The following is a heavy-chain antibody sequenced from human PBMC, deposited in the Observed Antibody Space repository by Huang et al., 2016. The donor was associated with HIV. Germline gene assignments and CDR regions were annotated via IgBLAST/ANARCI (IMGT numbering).Heavy chain of an antibody. J-gene: IGHJ6*03. CDR1: GGSISSSSYY. D-gene: IGHD4-17*01. V-gene: IGHV4-39*01. CDR3: ASRTTVTTTSNYHYFYMDV. CDR2: IYYIGSC. Sequence: QLQLQESGPGLVKPSETLSLTCTVSGGSISSSSYYWGWIRQSPGKGLEWIGSIYYIGSCYHNPSFKSRVTMSVDRSSNQFSLKMHSVTAADTAVYYCASRTTVTTTSNYHYFYMDVWGKGTTVIVSS.